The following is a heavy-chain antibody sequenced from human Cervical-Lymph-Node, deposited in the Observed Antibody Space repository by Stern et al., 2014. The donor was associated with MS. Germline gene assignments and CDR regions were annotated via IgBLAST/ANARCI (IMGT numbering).Heavy chain of an antibody. CDR3: MGVGVGMDV. J-gene: IGHJ6*02. CDR2: VSFVGSNK. CDR1: GFSLSSLG. V-gene: IGHV3-30*03. Sequence: VQLVESGGGVVQPGRSLRLSCAASGFSLSSLGMHWVRQAPGRGLEWVAVVSFVGSNKMYGDSVKGRFSISSDNSNNTMYLQMNSLRPEDTAVYYCMGVGVGMDVWGQGTTVIVS.